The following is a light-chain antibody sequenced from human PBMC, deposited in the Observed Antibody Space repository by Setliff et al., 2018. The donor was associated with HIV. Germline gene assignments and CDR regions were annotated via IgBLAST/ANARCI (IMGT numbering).Light chain of an antibody. V-gene: IGLV2-11*01. CDR1: SSDIGTYNY. Sequence: ALTQPRSVSGSPGQSVTFSCTGSSSDIGTYNYVSWYQQHPGKAPKLMIYDVNRRPSGVPDRFSGSKSGNTASLTISGLQAEDEADYYCCSYAGSYTYIFGTGTKVTVL. CDR2: DVN. CDR3: CSYAGSYTYI. J-gene: IGLJ1*01.